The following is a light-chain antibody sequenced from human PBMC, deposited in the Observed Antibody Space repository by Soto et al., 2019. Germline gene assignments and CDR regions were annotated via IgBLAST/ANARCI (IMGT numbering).Light chain of an antibody. CDR2: DAS. Sequence: IVLTQSPATLSLSPGERATLSCRASQSVGSFLAWYQQKRGQAPRLLIYDASNRATGIPARFSGSGSGTDFTLTISSLEPEDFTVYSCQQRSSWPWTFGQGTKVDIK. CDR3: QQRSSWPWT. CDR1: QSVGSF. J-gene: IGKJ1*01. V-gene: IGKV3-11*01.